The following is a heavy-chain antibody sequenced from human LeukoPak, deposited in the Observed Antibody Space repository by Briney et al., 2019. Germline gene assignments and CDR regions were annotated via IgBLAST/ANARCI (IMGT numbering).Heavy chain of an antibody. D-gene: IGHD2-2*01. J-gene: IGHJ5*02. CDR1: GFTLRSYT. Sequence: GGSLRLSCAASGFTLRSYTMSWVRQAPGKGLEWVSVIYSGGSTYYADSVKGRFTISRDNSKNTLYLQMNSLRAEDTAVYYCARRQADIVVVPAARFFWFDPWGQGTLVTVSS. V-gene: IGHV3-53*01. CDR3: ARRQADIVVVPAARFFWFDP. CDR2: IYSGGST.